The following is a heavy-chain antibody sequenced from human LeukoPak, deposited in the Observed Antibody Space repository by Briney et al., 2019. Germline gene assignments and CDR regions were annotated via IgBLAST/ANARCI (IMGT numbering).Heavy chain of an antibody. V-gene: IGHV4-61*02. D-gene: IGHD3-10*01. CDR1: GDSISSGSYY. CDR2: IYTSGST. Sequence: PSQTLSLTCTVSGDSISSGSYYWSWIRQPAGKGLEWIGRIYTSGSTNYNPSLKSRVTISLDTSKNQFSLKLSSVTAADTAVYYCARLGRFGELSLFDYWGQGTLVTVSS. J-gene: IGHJ4*02. CDR3: ARLGRFGELSLFDY.